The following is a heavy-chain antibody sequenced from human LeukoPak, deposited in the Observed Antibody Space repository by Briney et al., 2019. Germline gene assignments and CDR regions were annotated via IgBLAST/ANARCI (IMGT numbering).Heavy chain of an antibody. Sequence: PSETLSLTCTVSGGSIISYYWSWIRQPPGEGLEWIGYIYYSGSTNYNPSLKSRVTISVDTSKNQFSLKLSSVTAADTAVYYCARGAATNYYYGMDVWGQGTTVTVSS. CDR1: GGSIISYY. CDR3: ARGAATNYYYGMDV. J-gene: IGHJ6*02. CDR2: IYYSGST. D-gene: IGHD5-12*01. V-gene: IGHV4-59*01.